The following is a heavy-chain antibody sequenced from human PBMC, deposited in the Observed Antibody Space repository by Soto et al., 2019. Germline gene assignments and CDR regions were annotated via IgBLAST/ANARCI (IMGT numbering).Heavy chain of an antibody. V-gene: IGHV1-18*01. D-gene: IGHD2-15*01. Sequence: ASVKVSCKASGGTFSSYAISWVRQAPGQGLEWMGWISAYNGNTNYAQKLQGRVTISVDTSKNQFSLKLSSVTAADTAVYYCATGKNHLSGGSYYSYYGVDVWGQGTTVTVSS. CDR3: ATGKNHLSGGSYYSYYGVDV. CDR2: ISAYNGNT. J-gene: IGHJ6*02. CDR1: GGTFSSYA.